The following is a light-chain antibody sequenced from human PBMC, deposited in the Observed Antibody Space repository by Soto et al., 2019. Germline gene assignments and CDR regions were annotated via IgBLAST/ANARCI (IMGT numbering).Light chain of an antibody. J-gene: IGKJ4*01. CDR2: DAS. V-gene: IGKV3-20*01. CDR1: QSVGTS. CDR3: QQYGSSLGVT. Sequence: EIVLIQSPDTLSLSPGERATLSCRASQSVGTSLAWYQQKPGQAPRLLIYDASNRATGIPARFSGSGSGTDFTLTISRLEPEDFAVYYCQQYGSSLGVTFGGGTKVDIK.